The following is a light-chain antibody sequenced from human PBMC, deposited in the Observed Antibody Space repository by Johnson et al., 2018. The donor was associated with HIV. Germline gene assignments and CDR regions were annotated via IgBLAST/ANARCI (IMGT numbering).Light chain of an antibody. J-gene: IGLJ1*01. Sequence: QSVLTQSPSVSAAPGQKVTISCSGSSSTIGNNDVSWYQLLPGTAPKLLIYKNDQRPSGIPDRFSGYKSGTSATLGITGLQTGDEANYYCGTWDSSMSAVFGSGTKVTVL. V-gene: IGLV1-51*02. CDR3: GTWDSSMSAV. CDR2: KND. CDR1: SSTIGNND.